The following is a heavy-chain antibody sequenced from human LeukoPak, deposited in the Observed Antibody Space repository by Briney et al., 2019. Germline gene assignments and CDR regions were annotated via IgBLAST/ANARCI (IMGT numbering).Heavy chain of an antibody. J-gene: IGHJ6*02. CDR2: IYYSGST. Sequence: PSETLSLTCTVSGGSISSYYWSWIRQPPGKGLEWIGYIYYSGSTNYNPSLKSRVTISVDTSKNQFSLKLSSVTAADTAVYYCARVTRASIFGVVHMDVWGQGTTVTVSS. CDR3: ARVTRASIFGVVHMDV. CDR1: GGSISSYY. V-gene: IGHV4-59*12. D-gene: IGHD3-3*02.